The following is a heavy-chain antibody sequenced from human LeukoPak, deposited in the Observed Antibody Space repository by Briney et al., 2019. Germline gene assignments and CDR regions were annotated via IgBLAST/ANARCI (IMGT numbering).Heavy chain of an antibody. V-gene: IGHV4-38-2*02. CDR2: IYHSGST. J-gene: IGHJ6*03. CDR1: GYSISSGYY. CDR3: ARRRYYMDV. Sequence: SETLSLTCTVSGYSISSGYYWGWIRQPPGKGLEWIGSIYHSGSTYYNPSLKSRVTISVDTSKNQFSLKLSSVTAADTAVYYCARRRYYMDVWGKGTTVTVSS.